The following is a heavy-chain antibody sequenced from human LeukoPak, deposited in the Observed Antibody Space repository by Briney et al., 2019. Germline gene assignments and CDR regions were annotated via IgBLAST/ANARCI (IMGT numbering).Heavy chain of an antibody. CDR2: IKQDGSEK. CDR1: GFTFSSYW. Sequence: GGSLRLSCAASGFTFSSYWMSWVRQAPGKGLEWVANIKQDGSEKYYVDSVKGRFTISRDNAKNSLYLQMNSLRAEDTAVYYCTTVGQWLVGLGDYWGQGTLVTVSS. V-gene: IGHV3-7*03. CDR3: TTVGQWLVGLGDY. J-gene: IGHJ4*02. D-gene: IGHD6-19*01.